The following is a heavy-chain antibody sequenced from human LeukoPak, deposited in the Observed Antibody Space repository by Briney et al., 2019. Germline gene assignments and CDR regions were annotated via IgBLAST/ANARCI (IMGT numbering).Heavy chain of an antibody. D-gene: IGHD2-8*02. J-gene: IGHJ6*03. CDR2: IYYSGST. CDR3: ARSLVRVYMDV. Sequence: SETLSLTCTVSGGSISSNSYYWGWIRQPPGKGLEWIGSIYYSGSTYYNPSLKSRVTISVDTSKNQFSLKLSSVTAADTAVYYCARSLVRVYMDVWGKGTTVTVSS. CDR1: GGSISSNSYY. V-gene: IGHV4-39*07.